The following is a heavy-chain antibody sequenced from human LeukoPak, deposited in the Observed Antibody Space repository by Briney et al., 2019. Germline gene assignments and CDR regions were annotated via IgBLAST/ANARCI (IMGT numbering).Heavy chain of an antibody. Sequence: PSETLSLTCTVSGGPISSYYWSWIRQPPGKGLEWIGYIYYSGSTNYNPSLKSRVTISVDTSKNQFSLKLSSVTAADTAVYYCARDGPSGCPEIWGQGTLVTVSS. CDR2: IYYSGST. J-gene: IGHJ4*02. CDR3: ARDGPSGCPEI. CDR1: GGPISSYY. D-gene: IGHD6-19*01. V-gene: IGHV4-59*01.